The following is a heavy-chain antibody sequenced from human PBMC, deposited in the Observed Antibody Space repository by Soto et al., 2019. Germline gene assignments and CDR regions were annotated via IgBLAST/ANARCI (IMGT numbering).Heavy chain of an antibody. CDR3: SRRSSGWYFDY. D-gene: IGHD6-19*01. CDR2: ISGSGGSR. J-gene: IGHJ4*02. V-gene: IGHV3-23*01. Sequence: EVQLLESGGGLVQPGGSLRLSCAASGFTFSSYAMSWVRPAPGKGLEWVSVISGSGGSRYYADSVKGRFTISRDNSKNTLYLQMNSLRAEDTAVYYCSRRSSGWYFDYWGQGTLVTVSS. CDR1: GFTFSSYA.